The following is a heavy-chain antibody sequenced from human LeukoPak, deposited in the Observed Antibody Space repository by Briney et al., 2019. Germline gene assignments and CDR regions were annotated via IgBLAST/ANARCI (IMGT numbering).Heavy chain of an antibody. D-gene: IGHD6-19*01. V-gene: IGHV4-39*01. Sequence: ASERLSLTCTVSGGSISSSSYYWGWIRQPPGKGLEWIGSIYYSGSTYYNPSLKSRVTISVDTSKNQFSLKLSSVPAADTAVYFCARRYSYSSLPDYWGQGTLVTAS. CDR3: ARRYSYSSLPDY. CDR2: IYYSGST. CDR1: GGSISSSSYY. J-gene: IGHJ4*02.